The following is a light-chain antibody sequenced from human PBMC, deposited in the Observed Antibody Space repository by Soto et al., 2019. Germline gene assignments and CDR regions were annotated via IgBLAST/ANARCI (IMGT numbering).Light chain of an antibody. Sequence: EIVLTQSPGAVSLSQGERATLSCRASQSVDSTYLAWYQQKPDQSPRLLIYATSTRAAGIPDRFSGSGSGTDFTLTISRLEPDDVAVYYCQQYDTSPPMYTFGQGT. V-gene: IGKV3-20*01. CDR2: ATS. J-gene: IGKJ2*01. CDR1: QSVDSTY. CDR3: QQYDTSPPMYT.